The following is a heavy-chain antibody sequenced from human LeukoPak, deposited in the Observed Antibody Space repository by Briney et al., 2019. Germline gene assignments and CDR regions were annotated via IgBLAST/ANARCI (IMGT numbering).Heavy chain of an antibody. CDR1: GYTFTSYD. CDR2: MNPNSGNT. V-gene: IGHV1-8*01. Sequence: ASVKVSCKASGYTFTSYDINWVRQATGQGLEWMGWMNPNSGNTGYAQKFQGRVTMTRNTSISTAYMELSSLRSEDTAVYYCARDLATVLTPYFDFWGQGTLVTVSS. J-gene: IGHJ4*02. CDR3: ARDLATVLTPYFDF. D-gene: IGHD4-23*01.